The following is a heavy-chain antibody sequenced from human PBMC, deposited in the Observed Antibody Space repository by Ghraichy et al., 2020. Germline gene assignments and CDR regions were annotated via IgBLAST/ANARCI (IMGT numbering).Heavy chain of an antibody. CDR1: GGSISSYY. J-gene: IGHJ6*03. D-gene: IGHD1-26*01. CDR3: ARGLHSGHYYYYYYMDV. CDR2: IYYNGNT. Sequence: SQTLSLTCTVSGGSISSYYWNWIRQPPGRGLEWIGYIYYNGNTNYNPSLKSRVTISKDTSNNQFSLRLSSVTAADTAVYYCARGLHSGHYYYYYYMDVWGKGTTVTVSS. V-gene: IGHV4-59*01.